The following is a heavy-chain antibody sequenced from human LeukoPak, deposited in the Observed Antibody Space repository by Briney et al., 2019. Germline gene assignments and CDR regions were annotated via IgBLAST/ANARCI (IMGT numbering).Heavy chain of an antibody. D-gene: IGHD2-2*01. J-gene: IGHJ3*02. CDR2: IYHSGST. Sequence: SQTLSLTCAVPGGSISSGGYSWSWIRQPPGKGLEWIGYIYHSGSTYYNPSLKSRVTISVDRSKNQFSLKLSSVTAADTAVYYCARDYGYCSSTSCPHDAFDIWGQGTMVTVSS. CDR3: ARDYGYCSSTSCPHDAFDI. V-gene: IGHV4-30-2*01. CDR1: GGSISSGGYS.